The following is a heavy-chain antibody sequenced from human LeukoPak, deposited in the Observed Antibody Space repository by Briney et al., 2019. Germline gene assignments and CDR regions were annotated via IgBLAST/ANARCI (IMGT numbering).Heavy chain of an antibody. D-gene: IGHD3-22*01. CDR1: GGTFSSYA. V-gene: IGHV1-69*04. CDR3: ANTNYYVSSGYHVYYFDY. J-gene: IGHJ4*02. CDR2: IIPIFGIA. Sequence: SVKVSCKASGGTFSSYAISWVRQAPGQGLEWMGRIIPIFGIANYAQKFQGRVTITADKSTSTAYMELSSLRSEDTAVYYCANTNYYVSSGYHVYYFDYWGQGTLVTVSS.